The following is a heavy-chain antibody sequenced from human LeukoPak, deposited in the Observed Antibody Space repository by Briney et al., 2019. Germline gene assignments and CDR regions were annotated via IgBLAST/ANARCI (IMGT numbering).Heavy chain of an antibody. CDR2: ISAYNGNT. D-gene: IGHD3-3*01. CDR1: GYTFTSYG. Sequence: ASVKVSCKASGYTFTSYGISWVRQAPGQGLEWMGFISAYNGNTNYAQRLQGRVTMTTDTSTSTAYMELRSLRSDDTAVYYCARERTYYDFWRGYPKLDYWGQGTLVTVSS. V-gene: IGHV1-18*01. J-gene: IGHJ4*02. CDR3: ARERTYYDFWRGYPKLDY.